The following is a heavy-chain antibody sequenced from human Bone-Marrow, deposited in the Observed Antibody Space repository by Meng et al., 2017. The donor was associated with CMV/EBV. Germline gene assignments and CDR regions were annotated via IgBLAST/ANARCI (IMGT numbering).Heavy chain of an antibody. CDR3: ARGSVYTKTQNYNYYRRDA. D-gene: IGHD3-10*01. J-gene: IGHJ6*02. Sequence: AETLSLTCTVSGGSISSGSYYWSWIRQPPGKGLEWIGYIYYSGSTNYNPSLKSRVTISVDTSKNQFSLKLSSVTATDTVVYYCARGSVYTKTQNYNYYRRDAWGQGTTVTVSS. CDR1: GGSISSGSYY. CDR2: IYYSGST. V-gene: IGHV4-61*01.